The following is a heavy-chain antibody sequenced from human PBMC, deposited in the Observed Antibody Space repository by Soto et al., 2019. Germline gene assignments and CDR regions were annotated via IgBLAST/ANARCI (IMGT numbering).Heavy chain of an antibody. CDR1: GDSISSGDHY. Sequence: QVQLQESGPGLVKPSQTLSLTCTVSGDSISSGDHYWSWIRQPPGKGLKSFGYIYYSGTTYSRPSLQSRVTISVDTSKNQFSLKLNSVTAADTAVYYCARGAYSDSSSYFDYWGQGTLVPVSS. V-gene: IGHV4-30-4*01. D-gene: IGHD6-6*01. CDR3: ARGAYSDSSSYFDY. J-gene: IGHJ4*02. CDR2: IYYSGTT.